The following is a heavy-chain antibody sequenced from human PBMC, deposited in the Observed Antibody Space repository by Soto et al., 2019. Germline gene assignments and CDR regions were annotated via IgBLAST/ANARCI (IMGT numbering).Heavy chain of an antibody. D-gene: IGHD4-17*01. CDR2: ISSDGSEK. CDR3: AKGAVTTSLYYFDY. V-gene: IGHV3-30*18. J-gene: IGHJ4*02. Sequence: QVQLVESGGGVVQPGRSLRLSCAASGFTFSTYGVHWVRQAPGKGLEWVAVISSDGSEKYYAGSVKGRVSISRDNSKSTLYLQMDSLRAEDTAVYYCAKGAVTTSLYYFDYWGQGTLVNVSS. CDR1: GFTFSTYG.